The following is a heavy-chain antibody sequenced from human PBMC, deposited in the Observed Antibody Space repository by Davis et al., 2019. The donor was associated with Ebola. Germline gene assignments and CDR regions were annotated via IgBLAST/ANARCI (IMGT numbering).Heavy chain of an antibody. CDR3: ARGTAMATVPFDY. CDR2: INPNSGGT. Sequence: ASVKVSCKASGYTFTSYYMHWVRQAPGQGLEWMGWINPNSGGTNYAQKFQGWVTMTRDTSISTAYMELSRLRSEDTAVYFCARGTAMATVPFDYWGQGTLVTVSS. CDR1: GYTFTSYY. D-gene: IGHD5-18*01. V-gene: IGHV1-2*04. J-gene: IGHJ4*02.